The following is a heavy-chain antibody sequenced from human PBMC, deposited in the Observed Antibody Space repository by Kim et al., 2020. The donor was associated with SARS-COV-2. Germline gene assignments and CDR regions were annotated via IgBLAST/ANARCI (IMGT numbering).Heavy chain of an antibody. CDR1: GYTFTGYY. J-gene: IGHJ3*02. CDR3: AREPGITMIVVVTRNDAFDI. CDR2: INPNSSGT. Sequence: ASVKVSCKASGYTFTGYYMHWVRQAPGQGLEWMGWINPNSSGTNYAQKFQGRVTMTRDTSISTAYMELSRLRSDDTAVYYCAREPGITMIVVVTRNDAFDIWGQGTMVTVSS. V-gene: IGHV1-2*02. D-gene: IGHD3-22*01.